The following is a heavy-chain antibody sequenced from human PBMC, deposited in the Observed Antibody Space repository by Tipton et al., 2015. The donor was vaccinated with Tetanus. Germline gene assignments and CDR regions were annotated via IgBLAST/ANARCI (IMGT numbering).Heavy chain of an antibody. V-gene: IGHV4-59*08. CDR3: ARWTASGKGAFDI. CDR1: GGAFSGYY. CDR2: INYSGGT. J-gene: IGHJ3*02. Sequence: TLSLTCAVNGGAFSGYYWSWIRQPPGKGLEWIGYINYSGGTNYNPSLKSRVTISVDTSKNQFSLKLSSVIAADTAMYYCARWTASGKGAFDIWGQGTMVAVSS. D-gene: IGHD3/OR15-3a*01.